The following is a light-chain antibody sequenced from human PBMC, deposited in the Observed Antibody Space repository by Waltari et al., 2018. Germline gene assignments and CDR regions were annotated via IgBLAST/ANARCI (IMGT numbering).Light chain of an antibody. J-gene: IGKJ2*01. CDR2: WAS. Sequence: DIVMTQSPDSLAVSLGERATINCKSSQSVLYSSNNRNYLTWFHQEPGQPPKLVIYWASTRESGVPDRFSGSGSGTDFTLTISSLQAEDVAIYYCQQYLRTPPTFGQGTKLEIK. CDR3: QQYLRTPPT. CDR1: QSVLYSSNNRNY. V-gene: IGKV4-1*01.